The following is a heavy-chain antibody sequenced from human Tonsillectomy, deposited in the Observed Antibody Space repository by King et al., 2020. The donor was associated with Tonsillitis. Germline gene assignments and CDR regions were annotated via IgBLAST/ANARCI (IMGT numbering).Heavy chain of an antibody. CDR2: ISFDGSSK. J-gene: IGHJ6*02. CDR3: AKQFYPGGEYYYYGMNV. V-gene: IGHV3-30*18. CDR1: GFTFSSYG. D-gene: IGHD2-21*01. Sequence: VQLVESGGGVVQPGRSLRLSCAASGFTFSSYGIHWVRQAPGKGLEWVAFISFDGSSKYYADSVKGRFTISRDNSQNTLYLQMNSLRAEDTAVYYCAKQFYPGGEYYYYGMNVWGQGTTVTVSS.